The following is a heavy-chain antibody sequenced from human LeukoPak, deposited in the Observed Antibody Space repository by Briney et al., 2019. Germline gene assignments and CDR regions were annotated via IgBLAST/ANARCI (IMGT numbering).Heavy chain of an antibody. CDR1: GYTFTGYY. J-gene: IGHJ3*02. V-gene: IGHV1-2*02. CDR3: ARSADIVDYAFDI. Sequence: GASVKVSCKASGYTFTGYYMHWVRQAPGQGLEWMGWINPNSGGTNYAQKFQGRVTMTRDTSISTAYMELSRLRSDDTAVYYCARSADIVDYAFDIWGQGTMVTVSS. CDR2: INPNSGGT. D-gene: IGHD5-12*01.